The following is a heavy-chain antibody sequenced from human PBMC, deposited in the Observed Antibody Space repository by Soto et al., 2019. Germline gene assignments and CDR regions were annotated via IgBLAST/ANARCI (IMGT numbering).Heavy chain of an antibody. CDR2: ISYTGST. V-gene: IGHV4-59*08. Sequence: QVQLQESGPGLVKPSETLSLTYSVSGGSINSYYWGWIRQPPGKGLEWIGYISYTGSTDYSPSLKSRVTISVDTSKNQFSLKVRSVTAADTAIYFCARHYPIGNNWNYFDYWGRGTLVTVSS. CDR3: ARHYPIGNNWNYFDY. CDR1: GGSINSYY. J-gene: IGHJ4*02. D-gene: IGHD1-1*01.